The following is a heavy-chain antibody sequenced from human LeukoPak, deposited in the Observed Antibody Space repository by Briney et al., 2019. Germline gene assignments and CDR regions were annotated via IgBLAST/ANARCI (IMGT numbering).Heavy chain of an antibody. V-gene: IGHV1-69*04. J-gene: IGHJ4*02. CDR2: IIPILGIA. Sequence: GASVKVSCKASGGTFSSYAISWVRQAPGQGLEWMGRIIPILGIANYAQKFQGRVTITADKSTSTAYMELSSLRSEDTAVYYCATDIGPTYYYGSGSYHWGQGTLVTVSS. CDR3: ATDIGPTYYYGSGSYH. CDR1: GGTFSSYA. D-gene: IGHD3-10*01.